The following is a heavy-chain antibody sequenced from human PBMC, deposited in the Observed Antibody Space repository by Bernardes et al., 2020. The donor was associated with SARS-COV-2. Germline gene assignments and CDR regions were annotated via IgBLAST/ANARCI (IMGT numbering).Heavy chain of an antibody. Sequence: SETLSLTCTVSGDSFSSPHYWAWIRQPPGKGLEWLGSIHYGGSTYNSPSLKSRVIMSVDTSKNQFSLRLNFVTAADTAVYYCARQVYSEWPPNWFDPWGQGTLVTVSS. CDR3: ARQVYSEWPPNWFDP. J-gene: IGHJ5*02. V-gene: IGHV4-39*01. CDR1: GDSFSSPHY. CDR2: IHYGGST. D-gene: IGHD3-3*01.